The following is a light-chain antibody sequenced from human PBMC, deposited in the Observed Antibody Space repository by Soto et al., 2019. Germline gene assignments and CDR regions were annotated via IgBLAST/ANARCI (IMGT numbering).Light chain of an antibody. J-gene: IGLJ2*01. CDR3: QSSGSSLSGSV. CDR2: GNS. CDR1: SSNIGAGYD. V-gene: IGLV1-40*01. Sequence: QSVLTQPPSVSGAPGQRVTISCTGSSSNIGAGYDVHWYQQLPGTAPKLLIYGNSNRPSGVPDRFYGSKSGTSASLAITGLRAEDEADYCCQSSGSSLSGSVFCGGTKLTGL.